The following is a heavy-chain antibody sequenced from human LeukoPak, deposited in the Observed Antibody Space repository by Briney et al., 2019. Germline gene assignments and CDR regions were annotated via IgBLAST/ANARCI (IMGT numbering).Heavy chain of an antibody. CDR1: GFTFSSYG. D-gene: IGHD2-15*01. CDR2: IWYDGSNK. CDR3: ARDAGYCSGGSCYPGQFDY. J-gene: IGHJ4*02. V-gene: IGHV3-33*08. Sequence: GSLRLSCAASGFTFSSYGMHWVRQAPGKGLEWVAVIWYDGSNKYYADSVKGRFTISRDNSKNTLYLQMNSLRAEDTAVYYCARDAGYCSGGSCYPGQFDYWGQGTLVTVSS.